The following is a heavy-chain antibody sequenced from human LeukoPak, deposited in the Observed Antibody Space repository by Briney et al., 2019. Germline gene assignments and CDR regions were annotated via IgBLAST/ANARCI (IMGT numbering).Heavy chain of an antibody. CDR2: IDGSGDKT. V-gene: IGHV3-23*01. CDR1: GFTFSNFA. Sequence: GGSLRLSCAASGFTFSNFAIRWVGQGPGKGLGWVSSIDGSGDKTHYPDSVRGRFTVSRDNSKNTLYLQMNSLRVEDTATYFCAKVQFNWGPIDYWGQGTPVIVSS. J-gene: IGHJ4*02. D-gene: IGHD7-27*01. CDR3: AKVQFNWGPIDY.